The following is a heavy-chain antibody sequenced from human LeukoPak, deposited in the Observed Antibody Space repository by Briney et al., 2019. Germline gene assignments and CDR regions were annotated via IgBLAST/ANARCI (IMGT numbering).Heavy chain of an antibody. CDR1: GGSISTYY. D-gene: IGHD3-10*01. CDR2: IYYSGST. J-gene: IGHJ5*02. V-gene: IGHV4-59*08. CDR3: ARGAQSITFLRGARTAGDWFDP. Sequence: SETLSLTCTVAGGSISTYYWSWIRQPPGKGLEWIGYIYYSGSTSYNPSLKSRVTISVDTSKNQFSLRLSSVTAADTALYYCARGAQSITFLRGARTAGDWFDPWGQGTLVTVSS.